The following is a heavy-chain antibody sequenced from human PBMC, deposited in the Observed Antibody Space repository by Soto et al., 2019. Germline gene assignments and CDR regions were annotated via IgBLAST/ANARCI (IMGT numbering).Heavy chain of an antibody. D-gene: IGHD3-3*01. CDR3: ARVRVTIFGVARGYFDY. Sequence: GASVKVSCKASGYTFTSYGISWVRQAPGQGLEWMGWISAYNGNTNYAQKLQGRVTMTTDTSTSTAYMELRSLRSDDTAVYYCARVRVTIFGVARGYFDYWGQGTLVTVPQ. CDR1: GYTFTSYG. V-gene: IGHV1-18*01. CDR2: ISAYNGNT. J-gene: IGHJ4*02.